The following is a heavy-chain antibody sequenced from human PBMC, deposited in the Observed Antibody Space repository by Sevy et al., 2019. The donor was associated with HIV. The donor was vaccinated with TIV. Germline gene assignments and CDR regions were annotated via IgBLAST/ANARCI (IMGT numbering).Heavy chain of an antibody. J-gene: IGHJ4*02. D-gene: IGHD6-13*01. Sequence: SETLSLTCTVSGGSISSYYRSWIRQPAGKGLEWIGRIYTSGSTNYNPSLKSRVTMSVDTSKNQFSLKLSSVTAADTAVYYCAGDEVGDGSSWFDYWGQGTLVTVSS. V-gene: IGHV4-4*07. CDR1: GGSISSYY. CDR3: AGDEVGDGSSWFDY. CDR2: IYTSGST.